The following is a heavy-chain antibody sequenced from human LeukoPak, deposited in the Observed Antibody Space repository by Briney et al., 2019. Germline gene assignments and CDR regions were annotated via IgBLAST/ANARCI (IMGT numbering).Heavy chain of an antibody. Sequence: PSETLSLTCAVYGGSFSGYYWSWIRQPPGKGLEWIGEINHSGSTNYNPSLKSRVTISVDTSKNQFSLKLSSVTAADTAVYYCARGLIEGAFDIWGQGTMVTVSS. CDR3: ARGLIEGAFDI. CDR2: INHSGST. CDR1: GGSFSGYY. D-gene: IGHD2-8*01. V-gene: IGHV4-34*01. J-gene: IGHJ3*02.